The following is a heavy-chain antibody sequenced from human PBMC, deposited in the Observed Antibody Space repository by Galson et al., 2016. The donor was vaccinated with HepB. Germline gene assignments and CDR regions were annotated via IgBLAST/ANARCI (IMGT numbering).Heavy chain of an antibody. CDR1: GFTFSRHW. D-gene: IGHD3-22*01. V-gene: IGHV3-7*03. CDR2: TNEDTRRT. CDR3: AREGRCTAGSCYTDY. J-gene: IGHJ4*02. Sequence: SLRLSCAASGFTFSRHWMTWVRQGPGKGLEWVANTNEDTRRTFYADSVKGRFTVSRDNAKNSLYLHMYDLRGDDTAVYFCAREGRCTAGSCYTDYWGQGTLVTVSS.